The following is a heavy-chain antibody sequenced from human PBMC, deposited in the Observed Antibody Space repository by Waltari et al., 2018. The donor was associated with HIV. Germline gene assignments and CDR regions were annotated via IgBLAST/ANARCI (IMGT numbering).Heavy chain of an antibody. D-gene: IGHD3-9*01. Sequence: QLQLQESGPGLVKPSETLSLTCTVSGGSISSSSYYWGWIRQPPGEGREWIGSIYYMGSSYDNPSLKGRVTISVDTSKNHVSRKLSAVTAAYTAVYDCARLLKYYDILTGYYAGWFDPWGQGTLVTVSS. J-gene: IGHJ5*02. CDR3: ARLLKYYDILTGYYAGWFDP. CDR2: IYYMGSS. CDR1: GGSISSSSYY. V-gene: IGHV4-39*01.